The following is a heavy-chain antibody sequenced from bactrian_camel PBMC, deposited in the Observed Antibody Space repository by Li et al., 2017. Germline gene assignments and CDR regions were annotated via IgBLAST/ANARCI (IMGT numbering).Heavy chain of an antibody. J-gene: IGHJ4*01. V-gene: IGHV3S1*01. CDR1: GYTSSSKC. D-gene: IGHD4*01. CDR2: IDATGART. Sequence: HVQLVESGGGSVRPGGSLTLSCVAPGYTSSSKCIGWFRRAPGKGLDWVATIDATGARTYYSQTAEGRFTISRDNAKNTLYLQLNNLTTEDTAIYYCAKDEGWTLDYAETQGTQVTVS.